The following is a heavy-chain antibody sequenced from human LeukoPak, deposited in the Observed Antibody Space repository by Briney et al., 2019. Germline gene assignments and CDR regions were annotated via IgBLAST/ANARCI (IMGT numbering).Heavy chain of an antibody. Sequence: SVKVSCKASGGTFSDYVISWVRQAPGQGLNWMGGISPLLGASKHTQNFHDRVTITADESTTTAYIELSDLRSADTAVYYCATYDVLTGFEYWGQGTLVTVSS. CDR2: ISPLLGAS. CDR1: GGTFSDYV. D-gene: IGHD3-9*01. J-gene: IGHJ4*02. CDR3: ATYDVLTGFEY. V-gene: IGHV1-69*01.